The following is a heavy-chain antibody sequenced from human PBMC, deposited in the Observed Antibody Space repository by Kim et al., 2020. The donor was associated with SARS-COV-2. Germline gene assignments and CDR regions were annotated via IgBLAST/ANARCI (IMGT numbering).Heavy chain of an antibody. Sequence: SETLSLTCTVSGGSISSYYWSWIRQPPGKGLEWIGYIYYSGSTNYNHSLTSRVTISVDTSKNQFSLKLSSVTAADTAVYYCARDPHYWGQGTLVTVSS. V-gene: IGHV4-59*01. CDR2: IYYSGST. CDR1: GGSISSYY. CDR3: ARDPHY. J-gene: IGHJ4*02.